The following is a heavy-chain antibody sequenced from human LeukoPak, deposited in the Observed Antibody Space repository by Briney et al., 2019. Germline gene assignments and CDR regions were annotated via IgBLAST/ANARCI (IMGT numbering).Heavy chain of an antibody. CDR1: GFTFSSYA. CDR2: ISGSGGST. Sequence: HPGGSLRLSCAASGFTFSSYAMSWVRQAPGKGLEWVSAISGSGGSTYYADSVKGRFTISRDNSKNTLYLQMNSLRAEDTAVYYCAKDPGYYYDSSGYFDYWGQGTLVTVSS. CDR3: AKDPGYYYDSSGYFDY. J-gene: IGHJ4*02. D-gene: IGHD3-22*01. V-gene: IGHV3-23*01.